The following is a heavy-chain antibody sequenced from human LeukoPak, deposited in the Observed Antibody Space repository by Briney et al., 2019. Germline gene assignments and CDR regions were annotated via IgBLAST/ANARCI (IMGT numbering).Heavy chain of an antibody. Sequence: PGGSLRLSCAASGFTFSSYEMNWVRQAPGKGLEWVSYISSSGSTIYYADSVKGRFTISRDNAKNSLYLQMNSLRAEDTAVYYCAKEGGFWSGLATYYFDYWGQGTLVTVSS. CDR1: GFTFSSYE. CDR2: ISSSGSTI. CDR3: AKEGGFWSGLATYYFDY. V-gene: IGHV3-48*03. J-gene: IGHJ4*02. D-gene: IGHD3-3*01.